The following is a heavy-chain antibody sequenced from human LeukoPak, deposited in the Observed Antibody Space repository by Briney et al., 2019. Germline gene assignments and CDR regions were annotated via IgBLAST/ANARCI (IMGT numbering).Heavy chain of an antibody. Sequence: PGGSLRLSCAASGFTFSSYAMHWVRQAPGKGLEWVAVISYDGSNKYYADSVKDRFTISRDNSKNTLYLQMNSLRAEDTAVYYCARSFLEWLLTNWFDPWGQGTLVTVSS. CDR2: ISYDGSNK. CDR1: GFTFSSYA. D-gene: IGHD3-3*01. J-gene: IGHJ5*02. V-gene: IGHV3-30-3*01. CDR3: ARSFLEWLLTNWFDP.